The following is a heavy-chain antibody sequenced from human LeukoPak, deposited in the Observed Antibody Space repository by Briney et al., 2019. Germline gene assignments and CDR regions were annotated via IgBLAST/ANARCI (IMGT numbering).Heavy chain of an antibody. Sequence: ASVEVSCKASGYTFTGYYMHWVRQAPGQGLEWMGRINPNSGGTNYAQKFQGRVTMTRDTSISTAYMELSRLRSDDTAVYYCAGNADYYDSSGYNYWGQGTLVTVSS. D-gene: IGHD3-22*01. CDR2: INPNSGGT. CDR3: AGNADYYDSSGYNY. CDR1: GYTFTGYY. J-gene: IGHJ4*02. V-gene: IGHV1-2*06.